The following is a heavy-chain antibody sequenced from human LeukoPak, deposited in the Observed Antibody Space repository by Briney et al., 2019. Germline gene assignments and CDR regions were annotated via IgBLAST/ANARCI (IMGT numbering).Heavy chain of an antibody. V-gene: IGHV3-30*02. J-gene: IGHJ6*03. Sequence: GGSLRLSCAAPGFTFSSYGMHWGRQAPGKGLEWVAFIRYDGSNKYYADSVKGRFTISRDNSKNTLYLQMNSLRIEDTALYYCARPSVTYYYYYYMDVWGKGTTVTVSS. CDR2: IRYDGSNK. CDR3: ARPSVTYYYYYYMDV. CDR1: GFTFSSYG. D-gene: IGHD4-11*01.